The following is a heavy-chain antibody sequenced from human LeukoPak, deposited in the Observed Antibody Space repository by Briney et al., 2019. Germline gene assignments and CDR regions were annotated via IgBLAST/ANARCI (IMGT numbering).Heavy chain of an antibody. CDR2: ISATSSDI. Sequence: PGGSLRPSCAGSGFAFESFTMTWVRQAPGKGLEWVSLISATSSDINYAESVRGRFTISRDNAKNSLFLQMDSLRVEDTAIYYCAKGLFSAYDKYLDSWGQGTVVTVSS. D-gene: IGHD5-12*01. CDR3: AKGLFSAYDKYLDS. J-gene: IGHJ4*02. CDR1: GFAFESFT. V-gene: IGHV3-21*04.